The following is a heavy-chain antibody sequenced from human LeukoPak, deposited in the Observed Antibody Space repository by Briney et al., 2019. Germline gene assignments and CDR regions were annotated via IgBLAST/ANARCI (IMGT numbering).Heavy chain of an antibody. Sequence: GGSLRLSCTASGFTFDDYEMNWVRQAPGKGLEWVSYISSSGSTIYYADSVKGRFTISRDNAKNSLYLQMNSLRAEDTAVYYCAELGITMIGGVWGKGTTVTISS. CDR2: ISSSGSTI. D-gene: IGHD3-10*02. CDR1: GFTFDDYE. CDR3: AELGITMIGGV. J-gene: IGHJ6*04. V-gene: IGHV3-48*03.